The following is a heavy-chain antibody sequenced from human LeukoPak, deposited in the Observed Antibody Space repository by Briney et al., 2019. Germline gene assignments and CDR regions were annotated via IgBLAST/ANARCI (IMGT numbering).Heavy chain of an antibody. CDR1: GGSISSYY. Sequence: PSETLSLTCTVSGGSISSYYWSWIRQPPGKGLEWIGEINHSGSTNYNPSLKSRVTISVDTSKNQFSLKLSSVTAADTAVYYCARDGWRTYCGGDCYSDDAFDIWGQGTMVTVSS. CDR2: INHSGST. CDR3: ARDGWRTYCGGDCYSDDAFDI. V-gene: IGHV4-34*01. D-gene: IGHD2-21*02. J-gene: IGHJ3*02.